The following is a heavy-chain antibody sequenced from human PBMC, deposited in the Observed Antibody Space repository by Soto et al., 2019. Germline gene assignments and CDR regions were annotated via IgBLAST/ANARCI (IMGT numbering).Heavy chain of an antibody. CDR1: EFDVRSHS. CDR2: ISYDGSNK. J-gene: IGHJ5*02. D-gene: IGHD6-13*01. CDR3: AGSSSWRFNLFDP. V-gene: IGHV3-30-3*01. Sequence: PGGSLSLCYAAAEFDVRSHSVHWISQKPGKGLEWVAVISYDGSNKYYADSVKGRFTISRDNSKNTLYLQMNSLRAEDTAVYYCAGSSSWRFNLFDPWGQGTLVTGSS.